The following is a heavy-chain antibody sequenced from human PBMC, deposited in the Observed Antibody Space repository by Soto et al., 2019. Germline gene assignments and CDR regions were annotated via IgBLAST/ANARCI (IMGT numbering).Heavy chain of an antibody. CDR3: ARDSPPYYYDSSGLDY. J-gene: IGHJ4*02. D-gene: IGHD3-22*01. CDR1: GGSISSSNW. Sequence: SETLSLTCAVSGGSISSSNWWSWVRQPPGKGLEWIGEIYHSGSTNYNPSLKSRVTISVDKSKNQFSLKLSSVTAADTAVYYCARDSPPYYYDSSGLDYWGQGTLVTVSS. CDR2: IYHSGST. V-gene: IGHV4-4*02.